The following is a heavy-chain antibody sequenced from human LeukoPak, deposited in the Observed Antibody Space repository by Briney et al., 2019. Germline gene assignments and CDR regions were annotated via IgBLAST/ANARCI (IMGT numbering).Heavy chain of an antibody. CDR3: AKDNNDYGDFSYMDV. V-gene: IGHV3-74*01. J-gene: IGHJ6*03. CDR1: GFTFNNFY. CDR2: INGDGSET. D-gene: IGHD4/OR15-4a*01. Sequence: GGSLRLSCEASGFTFNNFYMHWARQAPGEGLVWVARINGDGSETNYADSVKGRFTISRDNAKKKLYLQMNSLRAEDTAVYYCAKDNNDYGDFSYMDVWGKGTTVTVSS.